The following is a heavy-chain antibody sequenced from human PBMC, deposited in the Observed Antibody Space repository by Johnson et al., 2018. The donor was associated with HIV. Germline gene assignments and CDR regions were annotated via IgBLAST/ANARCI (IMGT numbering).Heavy chain of an antibody. CDR3: ASSPMRYSSSAYAFDI. CDR2: IYSGGST. D-gene: IGHD6-6*01. CDR1: GFTVSSNY. Sequence: VQLVESGGGLVKPGGSLRLSCAASGFTVSSNYMSWVRQAPGKGLEWVSVIYSGGSTYYADSVKGRFTISRDNSKNTLYLQMNSLGAEDTAVYYCASSPMRYSSSAYAFDIWGQGTMVIVSS. J-gene: IGHJ3*02. V-gene: IGHV3-66*02.